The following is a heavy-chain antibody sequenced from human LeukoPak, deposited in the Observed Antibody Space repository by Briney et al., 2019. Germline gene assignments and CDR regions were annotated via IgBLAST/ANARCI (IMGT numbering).Heavy chain of an antibody. CDR1: GFTFSSYR. J-gene: IGHJ4*02. CDR3: AGATTYDILTGFSDY. Sequence: GGSLRLSCAASGFTFSSYRMNWVRQAPGKGLEWVSSISSSSSYIYYADSVKGRFTISRDNAKNSLYLQMNSLRAEDTAVYYCAGATTYDILTGFSDYWGQGTLVTVSS. V-gene: IGHV3-21*01. D-gene: IGHD3-9*01. CDR2: ISSSSSYI.